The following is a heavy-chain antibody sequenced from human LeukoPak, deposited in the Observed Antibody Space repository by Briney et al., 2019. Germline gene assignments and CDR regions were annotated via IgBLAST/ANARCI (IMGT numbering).Heavy chain of an antibody. CDR2: RIHIFGTA. CDR3: AAKPKDSSGYYIY. Sequence: SVNVSCKASGGTFSSYAISGLRQPPGQGLERMGRRIHIFGTANYAQKFQGTVTITTEESTSTAYMELSSLRSEDTAVYYCAAKPKDSSGYYIYWGQGTLVTVSS. D-gene: IGHD3-22*01. V-gene: IGHV1-69*05. CDR1: GGTFSSYA. J-gene: IGHJ4*02.